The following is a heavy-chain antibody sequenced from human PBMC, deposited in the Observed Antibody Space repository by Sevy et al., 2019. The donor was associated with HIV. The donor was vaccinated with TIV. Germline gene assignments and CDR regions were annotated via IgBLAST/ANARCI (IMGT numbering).Heavy chain of an antibody. Sequence: ASVKVSCKASGFTFTSSAVQWVRQARGQRLEWIGWIVVGSGNTKYAQKFQERVTITRDMSTSTAYMELSSLRSEDAAVYYCAAVPYGSGWFGNPHAGYWGQGTLVAVSS. CDR2: IVVGSGNT. V-gene: IGHV1-58*01. J-gene: IGHJ4*02. CDR3: AAVPYGSGWFGNPHAGY. D-gene: IGHD6-19*01. CDR1: GFTFTSSA.